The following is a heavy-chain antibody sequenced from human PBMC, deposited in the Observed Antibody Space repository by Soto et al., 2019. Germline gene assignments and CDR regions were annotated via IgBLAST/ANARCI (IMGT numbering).Heavy chain of an antibody. CDR1: GFTFSSYA. V-gene: IGHV3-23*01. CDR2: ISGSGGST. Sequence: GGSLRLSCAASGFTFSSYAMSWVRQAPGKGLEWVSAISGSGGSTYYADSVKGRFTISRDNSKNTLYLQMNSLRAEDTAVYYCAKDRGDRYYDFWSGYSSFDYWGQGTLVTVSS. J-gene: IGHJ4*02. CDR3: AKDRGDRYYDFWSGYSSFDY. D-gene: IGHD3-3*01.